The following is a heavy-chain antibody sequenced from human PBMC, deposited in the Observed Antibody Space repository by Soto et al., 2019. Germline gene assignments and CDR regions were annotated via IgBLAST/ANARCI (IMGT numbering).Heavy chain of an antibody. D-gene: IGHD1-26*01. Sequence: SETLSLTCTVSGRSISSSSYYWGWILQPPGKGLEWIGSIYYSGSTYYNPSLKSRVTISVDTSKNQFSLKLSSVTAADTAVYYCARFSGSYYPYYYYGMDVWGQGTTVT. CDR1: GRSISSSSYY. V-gene: IGHV4-39*01. J-gene: IGHJ6*02. CDR3: ARFSGSYYPYYYYGMDV. CDR2: IYYSGST.